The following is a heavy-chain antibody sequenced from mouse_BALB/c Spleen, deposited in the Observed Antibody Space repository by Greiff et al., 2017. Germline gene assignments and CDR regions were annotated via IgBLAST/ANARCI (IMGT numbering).Heavy chain of an antibody. J-gene: IGHJ4*01. Sequence: EVMLVESGGGLVQPGGSRKLSCAASGFTFSSFGMHWVRQAPEKGLEWVAYISSGSSTIYYADTVKGRFTISRDNPKNTLFLQMTSLRSEDTAMYYCARWRSFYYGNYEAMDYWGQGTSVTVSS. CDR1: GFTFSSFG. D-gene: IGHD2-1*01. CDR3: ARWRSFYYGNYEAMDY. CDR2: ISSGSSTI. V-gene: IGHV5-17*02.